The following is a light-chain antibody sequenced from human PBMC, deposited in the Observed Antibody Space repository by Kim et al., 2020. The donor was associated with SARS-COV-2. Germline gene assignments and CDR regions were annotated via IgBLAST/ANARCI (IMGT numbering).Light chain of an antibody. V-gene: IGLV2-8*01. Sequence: GRAVTISCTGTSSDVGGYNYGSWYQQHPGKAPKLMIYEVSKRPSGVPDRFPGSKSGNTASLTVSGLQAEDEADYYCSSCAGTSIFVFGGGTQLTVL. CDR3: SSCAGTSIFV. CDR1: SSDVGGYNY. CDR2: EVS. J-gene: IGLJ2*01.